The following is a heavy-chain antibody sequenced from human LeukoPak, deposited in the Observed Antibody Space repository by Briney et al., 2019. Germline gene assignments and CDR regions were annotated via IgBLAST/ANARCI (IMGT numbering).Heavy chain of an antibody. V-gene: IGHV3-33*06. CDR3: AKVMLAYCGGDCTLDAFDI. Sequence: GXSLRLSCAASGFTFSSYGMHGVRQAPGKGREGVAVIWYDGSNKYYADSVKGRFTISRDNSKNTVYLQMNSLRAEDTAVYYCAKVMLAYCGGDCTLDAFDIWGQGTLVTVSS. D-gene: IGHD2-21*02. CDR1: GFTFSSYG. J-gene: IGHJ3*02. CDR2: IWYDGSNK.